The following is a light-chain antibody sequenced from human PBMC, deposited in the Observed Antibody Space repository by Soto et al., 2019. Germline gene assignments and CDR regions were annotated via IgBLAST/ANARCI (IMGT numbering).Light chain of an antibody. V-gene: IGKV1-39*01. CDR1: QAIHNY. Sequence: DIHLTHSQSPLSASEGDRVTISCRPIQAIHNYLNWYQQKPRTAPKVLIYVASTLQPGVPPRFSGSGCVTDFTLPISGMQPEDLATYYCQQSYHTPRTFGQGTKVAIK. CDR2: VAS. CDR3: QQSYHTPRT. J-gene: IGKJ1*01.